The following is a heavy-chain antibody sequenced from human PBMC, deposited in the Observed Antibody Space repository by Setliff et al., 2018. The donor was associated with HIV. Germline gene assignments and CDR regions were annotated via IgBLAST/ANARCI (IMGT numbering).Heavy chain of an antibody. CDR3: ARAGVVVAATSYYYGMDV. CDR1: GYTFSYA. J-gene: IGHJ6*02. Sequence: SVKVSCKASGYTFSYAISWVRQAPGQGLEWMGGIIPIFGTTNYAQKFQGRVTMTRDTSTSTVYMELSSLRSEDTAVYYCARAGVVVAATSYYYGMDVWGQGTTVTVSS. CDR2: IIPIFGTT. D-gene: IGHD2-15*01. V-gene: IGHV1-69*05.